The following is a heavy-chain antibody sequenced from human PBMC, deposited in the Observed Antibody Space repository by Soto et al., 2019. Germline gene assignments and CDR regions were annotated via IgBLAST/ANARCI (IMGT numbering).Heavy chain of an antibody. CDR2: LYYSGST. D-gene: IGHD1-26*01. Sequence: QVQLQESGPGLVKPSQTLSLTCTVSGGSISSGGYYWSWIRQHPGKGLEWIGYLYYSGSTYYNPSLKSRVTISVDTSKNQFALKLSSVTAADTAVYYCASGTEVSPSWDVWGQGTTVTVSS. CDR3: ASGTEVSPSWDV. J-gene: IGHJ6*02. V-gene: IGHV4-31*03. CDR1: GGSISSGGYY.